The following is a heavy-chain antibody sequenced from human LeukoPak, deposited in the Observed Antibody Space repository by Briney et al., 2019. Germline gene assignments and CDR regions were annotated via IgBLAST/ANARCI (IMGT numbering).Heavy chain of an antibody. CDR2: ISYDGSNK. J-gene: IGHJ4*02. Sequence: PGRSLRLSCAASGFTFSSYGMHWVRQAPGKGLEWVAVISYDGSNKYYADSVKGRFTISRDNSKNTLYLQMNSLRAEDTAVYYCAKVSYCGGGSCYSSPGYWAQGTLVTVSS. V-gene: IGHV3-30*18. CDR3: AKVSYCGGGSCYSSPGY. D-gene: IGHD2-15*01. CDR1: GFTFSSYG.